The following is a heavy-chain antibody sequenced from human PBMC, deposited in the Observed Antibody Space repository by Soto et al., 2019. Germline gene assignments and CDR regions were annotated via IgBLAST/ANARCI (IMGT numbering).Heavy chain of an antibody. V-gene: IGHV4-30-4*08. CDR2: IYYGGST. CDR1: DGCICSGGYY. Sequence: PSLPLSVTCTVSDGCICSGGYYWSRNHQPPGKGLEWIGYIYYGGSTNYNPSLKSRVAISVDTSKNPFSLKLTSVTAADTAVYYCARHWDWGSLGYWGQGTLVTVSS. J-gene: IGHJ4*02. D-gene: IGHD3-16*01. CDR3: ARHWDWGSLGY.